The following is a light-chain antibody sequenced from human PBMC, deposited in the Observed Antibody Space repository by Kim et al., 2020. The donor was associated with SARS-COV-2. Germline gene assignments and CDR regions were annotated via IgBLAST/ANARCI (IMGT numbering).Light chain of an antibody. CDR3: QSYDNSLGDSV. V-gene: IGLV1-40*01. CDR1: ISNIGARYD. CDR2: GSS. Sequence: QSVLTQPPPVSGAPGQRVTISCTGSISNIGARYDVHWYQQLPGTAPKLLIYGSSNRPSGVSDRFSGSRSGTSASLAITGLQAEDEADYYCQSYDNSLGDSVFGGGTQLTVL. J-gene: IGLJ2*01.